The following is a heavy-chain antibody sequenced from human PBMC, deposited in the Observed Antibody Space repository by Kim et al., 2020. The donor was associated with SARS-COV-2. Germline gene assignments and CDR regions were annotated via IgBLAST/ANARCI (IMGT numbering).Heavy chain of an antibody. D-gene: IGHD6-19*01. J-gene: IGHJ4*02. CDR3: ARDHWGGGSSGPPL. V-gene: IGHV1-69*13. CDR1: GGTFSNYA. Sequence: GASVKVSCKASGGTFSNYAISWVRQAPGQGLEWMGGIIPIFGTANYAQKFQGRVTITADESTSTAYMELSSLRSEDTAVYYCARDHWGGGSSGPPLWGQGTLVTVSS. CDR2: IIPIFGTA.